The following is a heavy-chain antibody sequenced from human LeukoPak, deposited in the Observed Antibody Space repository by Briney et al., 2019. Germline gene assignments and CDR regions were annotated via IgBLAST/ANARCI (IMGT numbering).Heavy chain of an antibody. Sequence: GGSLRLSCAASGFTFSSYSMNWVRQAPGKGLEWVSSTSSSSSYIYYADSVKGRFTISRDNAKNSLYLQMNSLRAEDTAVYYCARDLRLGSGDYWGQGTLVTVSS. J-gene: IGHJ4*02. D-gene: IGHD3-10*01. CDR1: GFTFSSYS. CDR2: TSSSSSYI. V-gene: IGHV3-21*01. CDR3: ARDLRLGSGDY.